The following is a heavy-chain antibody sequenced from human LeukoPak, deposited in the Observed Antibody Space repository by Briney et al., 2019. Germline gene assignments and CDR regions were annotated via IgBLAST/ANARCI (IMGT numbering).Heavy chain of an antibody. V-gene: IGHV3-23*01. D-gene: IGHD3-3*01. Sequence: PGGSLRLSCAASGFTFSSSAMSWVRQAPGKGLEWVSAISNNGGYTYYADSVQGRFTISRDNSKSTLCLQMNSLRAEDTAVYYCARAGGFWSGYGMDVWGQGTTVTVSS. CDR3: ARAGGFWSGYGMDV. CDR2: ISNNGGYT. J-gene: IGHJ6*02. CDR1: GFTFSSSA.